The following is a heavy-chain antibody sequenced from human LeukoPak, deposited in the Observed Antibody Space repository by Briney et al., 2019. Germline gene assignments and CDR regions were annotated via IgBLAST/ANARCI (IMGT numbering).Heavy chain of an antibody. CDR3: VLSKSITMIYFFDY. CDR2: IIPIFGTA. Sequence: SVKVSCKASGYTFTSYGISWVRQAPGQGLEWMGGIIPIFGTANYAQKFQGRVTITADESTSTAYMELSSLRSEDTAVYYCVLSKSITMIYFFDYWGQGTLVTVSS. V-gene: IGHV1-69*13. J-gene: IGHJ4*02. CDR1: GYTFTSYG. D-gene: IGHD3-22*01.